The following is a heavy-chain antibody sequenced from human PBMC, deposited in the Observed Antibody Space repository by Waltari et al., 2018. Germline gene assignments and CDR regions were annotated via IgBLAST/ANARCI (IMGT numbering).Heavy chain of an antibody. CDR2: IDSVGST. D-gene: IGHD1-26*01. V-gene: IGHV3-23*03. CDR3: AKDGGGSYYFDY. CDR1: GFTFSSYA. Sequence: VQLVESGGGLVKPGGSLRLSCAASGFTFSSYAMSWVRQAPGKGVGWVSVIDSVGSTYYADSVKGRFTISRDNSKNTLYLQMNSLRAEDTAVYYCAKDGGGSYYFDYWGQGTLVTVSS. J-gene: IGHJ4*02.